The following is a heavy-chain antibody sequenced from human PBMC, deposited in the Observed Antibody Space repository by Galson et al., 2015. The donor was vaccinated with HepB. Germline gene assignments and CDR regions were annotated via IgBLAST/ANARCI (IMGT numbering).Heavy chain of an antibody. D-gene: IGHD3-3*01. V-gene: IGHV3-30-3*01. CDR3: ARDRERFLEWLLKNYYYYGMDV. CDR2: ISYDGSNK. CDR1: GFTFSSYA. J-gene: IGHJ6*02. Sequence: SLRLSCAASGFTFSSYAMHWVRQAPGKGLEWVAVISYDGSNKYYADSVKGRFTISRDNSKNTLYLQMNSLRAEDTAVYYCARDRERFLEWLLKNYYYYGMDVWGQGTTVTVSS.